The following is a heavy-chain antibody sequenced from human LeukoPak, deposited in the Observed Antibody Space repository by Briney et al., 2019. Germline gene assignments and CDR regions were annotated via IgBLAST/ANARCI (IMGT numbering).Heavy chain of an antibody. Sequence: GGSLRLSCAASGFTLSSYAMSWVRQAPGKGLEWVSASSGSGGSTYYADSVKGRFTISRDNSKNTRYLQMNSLRAEDTAVYYCAKDYYGSGSYYNEAYDYWGQGTLVTVSS. V-gene: IGHV3-23*01. D-gene: IGHD3-10*01. CDR1: GFTLSSYA. CDR2: SSGSGGST. CDR3: AKDYYGSGSYYNEAYDY. J-gene: IGHJ4*02.